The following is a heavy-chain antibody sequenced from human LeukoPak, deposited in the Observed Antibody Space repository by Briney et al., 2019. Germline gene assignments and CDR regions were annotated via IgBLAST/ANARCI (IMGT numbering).Heavy chain of an antibody. V-gene: IGHV4-59*08. CDR3: ARHHPTVTPYYMDV. Sequence: PSETLSLTCTVSGGSISSYYWSWIRQPPGKGLEWIGYIYYSGSTSYNPSLKSRVTISVDTSKNQFSLKLSSVTAADTAVYYCARHHPTVTPYYMDVWGKGTTVTISS. J-gene: IGHJ6*03. CDR2: IYYSGST. CDR1: GGSISSYY. D-gene: IGHD4-17*01.